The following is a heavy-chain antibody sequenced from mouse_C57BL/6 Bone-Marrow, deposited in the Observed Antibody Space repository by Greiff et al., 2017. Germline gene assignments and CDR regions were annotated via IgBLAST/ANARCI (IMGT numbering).Heavy chain of an antibody. CDR1: GYTFTSYD. CDR2: IYPRDGST. D-gene: IGHD1-1*01. V-gene: IGHV1-85*01. Sequence: VQLQQSGPELVKPGASVKLSCKASGYTFTSYDINWVKQKPGQGLEWIGWIYPRDGSTKYNEKFKGKATLTVDTSSSTAYMERHSLTSEDSAVYFCAGYYGSGSAWYFDVWGTGTTVTVSS. CDR3: AGYYGSGSAWYFDV. J-gene: IGHJ1*03.